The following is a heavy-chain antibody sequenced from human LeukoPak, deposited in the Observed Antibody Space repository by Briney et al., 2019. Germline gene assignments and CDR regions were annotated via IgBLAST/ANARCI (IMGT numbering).Heavy chain of an antibody. CDR3: ARDRSGGYCTNGVCSSWFDP. Sequence: PGGSLRLSCAASGFTFSDYYMSWIRQAPGKGLEWVSYISSSGSTIYYADSVKGRFTISRDNAKNSLYLQMNSLRAEDTAVYYCARDRSGGYCTNGVCSSWFDPWGQGTLVTVSS. D-gene: IGHD2-8*01. CDR1: GFTFSDYY. V-gene: IGHV3-11*01. J-gene: IGHJ5*02. CDR2: ISSSGSTI.